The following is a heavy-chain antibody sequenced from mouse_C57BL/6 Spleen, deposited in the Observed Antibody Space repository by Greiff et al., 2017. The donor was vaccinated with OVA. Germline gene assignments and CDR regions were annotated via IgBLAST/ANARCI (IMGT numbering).Heavy chain of an antibody. CDR1: GFTFSSYG. J-gene: IGHJ3*01. CDR3: ARSNDKFAY. V-gene: IGHV5-6*01. Sequence: EVQVVESGGDLVKPGGSLKLSCAASGFTFSSYGMSWVRQTPDKRLEWVATLSSGGSYTYYTDSVKGRFTLARDNAKNTLYLQISSLKSEDTAMYYCARSNDKFAYWGQGTLVTVSA. CDR2: LSSGGSYT. D-gene: IGHD2-12*01.